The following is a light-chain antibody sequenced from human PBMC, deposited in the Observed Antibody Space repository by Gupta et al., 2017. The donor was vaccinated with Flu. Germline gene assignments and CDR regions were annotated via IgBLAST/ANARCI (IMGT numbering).Light chain of an antibody. Sequence: EIVLTQSPGTLSLSPGERATLSCRASQSVSSSYLAWYQQKPGQAPRLLIYGASSRATGIPDRFSGSGSGTDFTLTISRLEPEDFAVYYWQQYGSSPVIFGPGTKVDIK. CDR2: GAS. CDR3: QQYGSSPVI. CDR1: QSVSSSY. V-gene: IGKV3-20*01. J-gene: IGKJ3*01.